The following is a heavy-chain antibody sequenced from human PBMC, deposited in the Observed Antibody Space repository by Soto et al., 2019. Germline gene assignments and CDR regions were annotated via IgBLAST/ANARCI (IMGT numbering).Heavy chain of an antibody. D-gene: IGHD1-26*01. V-gene: IGHV1-8*01. CDR2: LNPRSGDT. Sequence: QVQLVQSGPEVKKPGASVKVSCKASGYTFTTYDFNWVRQAPGQGLEWMGWLNPRSGDTGSAQKFQGRVTMTRDSSKSTAYMELRSLRSEDTAIYYCARVAGSPDYWGQGTLVTVSS. J-gene: IGHJ4*02. CDR3: ARVAGSPDY. CDR1: GYTFTTYD.